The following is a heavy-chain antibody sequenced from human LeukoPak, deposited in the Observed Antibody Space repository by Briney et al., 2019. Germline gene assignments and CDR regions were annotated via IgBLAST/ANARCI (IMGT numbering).Heavy chain of an antibody. CDR2: IYSGGST. V-gene: IGHV3-53*04. D-gene: IGHD5-12*01. CDR3: ARDTPGYSGSLGPYYGMDV. CDR1: GFTVSSNY. J-gene: IGHJ6*02. Sequence: GGSLRLSCAASGFTVSSNYMSWVRQAPGKGLEWVSAIYSGGSTYYADSVKGRFTISRHNSKNTLYLQMNSLRAEDTAVYYCARDTPGYSGSLGPYYGMDVWGQGTTVTVSS.